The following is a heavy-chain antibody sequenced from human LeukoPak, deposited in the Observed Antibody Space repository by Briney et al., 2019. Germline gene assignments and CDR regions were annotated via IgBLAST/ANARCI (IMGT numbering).Heavy chain of an antibody. D-gene: IGHD5/OR15-5a*01. V-gene: IGHV4-61*08. J-gene: IGHJ4*02. Sequence: SETLSLTCTVSGGSISSGGYYWSWIRQHPGKGLEWIGYISYSGSTNYNPSLKSRVTISVDTSKNRFSLRLSSVTAADTAVYYCARGGPSLGVDYWGQGTLVTVSS. CDR1: GGSISSGGYY. CDR3: ARGGPSLGVDY. CDR2: ISYSGST.